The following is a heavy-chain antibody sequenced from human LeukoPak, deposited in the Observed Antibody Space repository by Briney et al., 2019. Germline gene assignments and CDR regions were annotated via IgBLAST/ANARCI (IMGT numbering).Heavy chain of an antibody. CDR1: GFTFSSYA. CDR2: ISYDGSNK. D-gene: IGHD5-18*01. CDR3: TRERVHYTSTFDY. J-gene: IGHJ4*02. V-gene: IGHV3-30-3*01. Sequence: GGSLRLSCAASGFTFSSYAMHWVRQAPGKGLEWVAVISYDGSNKYYADSVKGRFTISRDNAKNSLYLQVNSLRAEDTAVYYCTRERVHYTSTFDYWGPGTLVTVSS.